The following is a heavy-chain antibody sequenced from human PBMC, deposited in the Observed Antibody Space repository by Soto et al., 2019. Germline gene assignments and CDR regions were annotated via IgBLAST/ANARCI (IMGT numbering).Heavy chain of an antibody. J-gene: IGHJ6*02. D-gene: IGHD3-10*01. CDR3: ARVAITLIRGVSFYYYYGMDV. CDR1: GYTFTSYG. V-gene: IGHV1-18*01. Sequence: QVQLVQSGAEVKKPGASVKVSCKASGYTFTSYGISWVRQAPGQGLEWMGWISAYNGNTNYAQKLQGRVTMTKDTSTSTAYMELRSLRSDDTAVYYCARVAITLIRGVSFYYYYGMDVWGQGTTVTVSS. CDR2: ISAYNGNT.